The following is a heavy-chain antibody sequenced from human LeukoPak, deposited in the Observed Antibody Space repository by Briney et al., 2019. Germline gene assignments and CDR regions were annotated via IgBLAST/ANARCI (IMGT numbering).Heavy chain of an antibody. V-gene: IGHV1-69*05. J-gene: IGHJ4*02. CDR1: GGTFSSYA. CDR3: AREFRVGVVVPAAQSKDDY. D-gene: IGHD2-2*01. Sequence: SVKVSCKASGGTFSSYAISWVRQAPGQGLEWMGRIIPIFGTANYAQKFQGRVTITTDESTSTAYMELSSLRSEDTAVYYCAREFRVGVVVPAAQSKDDYWGQGTLVTVP. CDR2: IIPIFGTA.